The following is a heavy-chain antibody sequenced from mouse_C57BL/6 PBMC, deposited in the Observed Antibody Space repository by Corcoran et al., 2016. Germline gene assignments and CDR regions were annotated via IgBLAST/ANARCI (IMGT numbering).Heavy chain of an antibody. CDR3: ARQDLYYGSTTFAY. Sequence: EVQLQQSGPELVKPGASVKISCKASGYTFTDYYMNWVKQSHGKSLEWIGDINPNNGGTSYNQKFKGKATLTVDKSSSTAYMELRSLTSEDSAVYYCARQDLYYGSTTFAYWGQGTLVTVSA. D-gene: IGHD1-1*01. CDR2: INPNNGGT. J-gene: IGHJ3*01. CDR1: GYTFTDYY. V-gene: IGHV1-26*01.